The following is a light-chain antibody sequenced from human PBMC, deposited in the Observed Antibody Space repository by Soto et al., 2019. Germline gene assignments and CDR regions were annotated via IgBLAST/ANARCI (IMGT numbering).Light chain of an antibody. V-gene: IGKV3-20*01. CDR1: RGIDTY. CDR3: QQYGSSPPIT. J-gene: IGKJ5*01. CDR2: DAS. Sequence: EIVLTQSPATLSLSPGERATLSCRASRGIDTYLAWYQQKRGQAPRLLIYDASNRTTGIPARFSGGGSGTDFTLTISKLEPEDFAVYYCQQYGSSPPITFGQGTRLEIK.